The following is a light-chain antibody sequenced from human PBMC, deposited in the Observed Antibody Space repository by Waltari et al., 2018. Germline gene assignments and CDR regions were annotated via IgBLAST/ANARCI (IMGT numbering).Light chain of an antibody. CDR1: QRVLYSTNHKNY. V-gene: IGKV4-1*01. Sequence: DILLTQSPDSLAVSLCERGTINCKSSQRVLYSTNHKNYLAWHQQTRGQPPKLILYWASTRESGVADRFSGSGSGTDFTLTSSTLEAEDVAIYYCQQYYSTPYTFGQGTKLEIK. CDR2: WAS. J-gene: IGKJ2*01. CDR3: QQYYSTPYT.